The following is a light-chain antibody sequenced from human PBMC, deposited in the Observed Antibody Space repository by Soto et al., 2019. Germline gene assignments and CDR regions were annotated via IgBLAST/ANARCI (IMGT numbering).Light chain of an antibody. CDR3: SSYTSSSIFPYV. CDR2: DVS. J-gene: IGLJ1*01. CDR1: SSDGGGSNY. V-gene: IGLV2-14*01. Sequence: QSVLTQPASVSGSPGQSITISCTGTSSDGGGSNYVSWYQQHPGKAPKLMIYDVSNRPSGVSNRFSGSKSGNTASLTISGLQAEDEADYYCSSYTSSSIFPYVFGTGTKLTVL.